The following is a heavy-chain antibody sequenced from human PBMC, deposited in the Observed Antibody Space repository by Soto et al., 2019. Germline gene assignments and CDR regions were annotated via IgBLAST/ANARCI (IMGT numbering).Heavy chain of an antibody. Sequence: SETLSLTCAVYGGSFSGYYWSWIRQPPGKGLEWIGEINHSGSTNYNPSLKSRVTISVDTSKNQFSLKLSSVTAADTAVYYCARERTRYCSSTSCRNWFDPWGQGTLVTVSS. D-gene: IGHD2-2*01. V-gene: IGHV4-34*01. CDR3: ARERTRYCSSTSCRNWFDP. J-gene: IGHJ5*02. CDR1: GGSFSGYY. CDR2: INHSGST.